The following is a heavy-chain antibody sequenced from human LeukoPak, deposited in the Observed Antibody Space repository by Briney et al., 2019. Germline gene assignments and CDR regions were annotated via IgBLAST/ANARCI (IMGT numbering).Heavy chain of an antibody. Sequence: ASVKVSCKASGYTFTSYGISWVRQAPGQGLEWMGWISAYNGNTNYAQKLQGRVTMTTDTSTSTAYMELRSLRSDGTAVYYCARMVSDYYYMDVWGKGTTVTISS. V-gene: IGHV1-18*01. CDR2: ISAYNGNT. CDR3: ARMVSDYYYMDV. D-gene: IGHD2-8*01. J-gene: IGHJ6*03. CDR1: GYTFTSYG.